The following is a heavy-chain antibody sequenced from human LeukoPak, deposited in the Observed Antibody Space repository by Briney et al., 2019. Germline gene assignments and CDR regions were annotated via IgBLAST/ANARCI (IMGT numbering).Heavy chain of an antibody. CDR3: ASGTLWTGYWYYYMDV. CDR2: IYSDGST. CDR1: GFTVSNNY. Sequence: GGSLRLSCAVSGFTVSNNYMNWVRQAPGKGLEWVSVIYSDGSTYYADSVKGRFTISRDNSKNTVYLQMDSLRAEDTAVYYCASGTLWTGYWYYYMDVWGKGTTVTVSS. J-gene: IGHJ6*03. V-gene: IGHV3-53*01. D-gene: IGHD3/OR15-3a*01.